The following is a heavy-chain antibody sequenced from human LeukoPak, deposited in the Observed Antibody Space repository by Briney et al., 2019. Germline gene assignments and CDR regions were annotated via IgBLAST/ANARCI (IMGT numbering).Heavy chain of an antibody. V-gene: IGHV4-4*07. Sequence: SETLSLTCSVSGGSFTSYYWSWIRQPAGKGLEWIGRIHTSGSTDYNPSLKTRVTMSVDTSKNQFSLKLTSATAADTAVYYCARELYGSGLGPLWYWGQGTLVTVSS. CDR1: GGSFTSYY. D-gene: IGHD6-19*01. J-gene: IGHJ4*02. CDR3: ARELYGSGLGPLWY. CDR2: IHTSGST.